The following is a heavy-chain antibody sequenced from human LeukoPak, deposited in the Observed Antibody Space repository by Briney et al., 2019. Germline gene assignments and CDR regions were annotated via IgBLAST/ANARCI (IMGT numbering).Heavy chain of an antibody. Sequence: GGSLRLSCAASGFSFSSYWMAWVRQAPGKGLEWVANIKQDGNEKHSVDSVKGRFTISRDNAKNSVYLQMNSLRAEDTAVYYCARGYCSGGSCYPLPELFDYWGQGTLVTVSS. CDR3: ARGYCSGGSCYPLPELFDY. V-gene: IGHV3-7*01. CDR2: IKQDGNEK. CDR1: GFSFSSYW. D-gene: IGHD2-15*01. J-gene: IGHJ4*02.